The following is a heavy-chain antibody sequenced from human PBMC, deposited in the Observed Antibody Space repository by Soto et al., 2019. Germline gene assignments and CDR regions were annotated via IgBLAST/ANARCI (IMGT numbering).Heavy chain of an antibody. CDR3: PNSIPRDPAWPRLTH. CDR2: ISGSGGST. J-gene: IGHJ4*02. V-gene: IGHV3-23*01. D-gene: IGHD7-27*01. CDR1: GFTFSSYA. Sequence: GGSLRLSCAASGFTFSSYAMSWVRQAPGKGLEWVSAISGSGGSTYYADSVKGRFTISRDNSKNTLYLQMNSLRAEDTAVYYCPNSIPRDPAWPRLTHWGQGTLVTVSS.